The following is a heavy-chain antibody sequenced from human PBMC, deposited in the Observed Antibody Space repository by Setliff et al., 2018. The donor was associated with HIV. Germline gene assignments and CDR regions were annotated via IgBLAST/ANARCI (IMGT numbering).Heavy chain of an antibody. CDR1: GGSISSYY. D-gene: IGHD2-21*02. CDR3: GRLSETAMASFDS. V-gene: IGHV4-4*08. CDR2: IYKSGTT. Sequence: SETLSLTCTVSGGSISSYYWSWIRQSPGKGLEWIGYIYKSGTTNYKSSLKSRVTISADPSKNQFSLKVTSVTAADTAVYYCGRLSETAMASFDSWGQGTLVTVSS. J-gene: IGHJ4*02.